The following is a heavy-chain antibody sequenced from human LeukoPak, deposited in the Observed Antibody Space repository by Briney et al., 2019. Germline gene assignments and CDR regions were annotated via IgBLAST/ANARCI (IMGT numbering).Heavy chain of an antibody. CDR3: AKGERFLEWLPQGYFDY. V-gene: IGHV3-9*01. CDR1: GFTFSSYG. Sequence: GRSLRLSCAASGFTFSSYGMHWVRQAPGKGLEWVSGISWNSGSIGYADSVKGRFTISRDNAKNSLYLQMNSLRAEDTALYYCAKGERFLEWLPQGYFDYWGQGTLVTVSS. J-gene: IGHJ4*02. D-gene: IGHD3-3*01. CDR2: ISWNSGSI.